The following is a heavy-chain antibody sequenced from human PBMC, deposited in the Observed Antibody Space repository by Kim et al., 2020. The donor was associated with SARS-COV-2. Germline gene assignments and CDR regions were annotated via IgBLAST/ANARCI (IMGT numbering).Heavy chain of an antibody. V-gene: IGHV3-23*01. Sequence: GGSLRLSCAASGFTFSSYAMGWVRQAPGKGLEGVSEISGSGDATYYTSSVKGRFTISRDSSKNSLYLQMNSLRAEDTAIYYCAKKEGITIFGVLDYWGQG. J-gene: IGHJ4*02. CDR2: ISGSGDAT. CDR3: AKKEGITIFGVLDY. D-gene: IGHD3-3*01. CDR1: GFTFSSYA.